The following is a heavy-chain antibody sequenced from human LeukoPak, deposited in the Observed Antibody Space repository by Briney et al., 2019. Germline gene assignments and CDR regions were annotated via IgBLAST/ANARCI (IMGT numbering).Heavy chain of an antibody. CDR3: TRHAGGSYYDYYYYMDV. CDR1: GFTFSGSA. D-gene: IGHD1-26*01. Sequence: GGSLKLSCAASGFTFSGSAMHWVRQASGKGLEWVGRIRSKANSYATAYAASVKGRFTISRDDSKNTAYLQMNSLKTEDTAVYYCTRHAGGSYYDYYYYMDVWGKGTTVTVSS. CDR2: IRSKANSYAT. V-gene: IGHV3-73*01. J-gene: IGHJ6*03.